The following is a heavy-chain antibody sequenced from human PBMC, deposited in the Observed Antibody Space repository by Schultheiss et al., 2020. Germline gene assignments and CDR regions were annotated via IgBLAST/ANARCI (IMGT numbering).Heavy chain of an antibody. CDR3: AKGRGVFGVVNSYYYGMDV. V-gene: IGHV3-30*18. J-gene: IGHJ6*02. D-gene: IGHD3-3*01. CDR1: GFTFNNYG. Sequence: GGSLRLSCAASGFTFNNYGIHWVRQAPGKGLEWVAVISFDGSNKFYADSVKGRFTISRDNSKDTLYLQLNRLRVEDTAVYYCAKGRGVFGVVNSYYYGMDVWGQGTTVTVSS. CDR2: ISFDGSNK.